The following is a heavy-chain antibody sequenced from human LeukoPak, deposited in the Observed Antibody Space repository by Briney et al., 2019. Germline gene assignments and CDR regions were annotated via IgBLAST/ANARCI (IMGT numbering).Heavy chain of an antibody. CDR3: ARGAFGLRYFDWLLYGMDV. D-gene: IGHD3-9*01. CDR2: INHSGST. Sequence: PSETLSLTCAVYGGSFSGYYWSWIRHPPGKGLEWIGEINHSGSTNYNPSLKSRVTISVDTSKSQFSLKLSSVTAADTAVYYCARGAFGLRYFDWLLYGMDVWGQGTTVTVSS. V-gene: IGHV4-34*01. CDR1: GGSFSGYY. J-gene: IGHJ6*02.